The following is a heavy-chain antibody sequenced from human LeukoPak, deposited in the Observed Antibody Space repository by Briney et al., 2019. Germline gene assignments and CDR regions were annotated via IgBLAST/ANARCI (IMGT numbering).Heavy chain of an antibody. Sequence: GGSLRLSCVDSGFTFSSYDMSWVRQIPGKGLEWVSVIYSGGSTYYADSVKGRFTISRDNFKNTLYLQMNSLRAEDTAVYYCARDKDSSGYYYFDYWGQGTLVTVSS. V-gene: IGHV3-53*01. D-gene: IGHD3-22*01. J-gene: IGHJ4*02. CDR1: GFTFSSYD. CDR2: IYSGGST. CDR3: ARDKDSSGYYYFDY.